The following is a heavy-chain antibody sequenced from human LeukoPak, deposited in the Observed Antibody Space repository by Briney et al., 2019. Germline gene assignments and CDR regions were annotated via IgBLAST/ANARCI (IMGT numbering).Heavy chain of an antibody. Sequence: ASVKVSCKASGGTFSSYTISWVRQAPGQGLEWMGRIIPILGIANYAQKFQGRVTITADKSTSTAYMELSSLRSEDTAVYYCAVGGSSGYYFDYWGQGTLVTVSS. CDR3: AVGGSSGYYFDY. J-gene: IGHJ4*02. D-gene: IGHD6-13*01. CDR1: GGTFSSYT. V-gene: IGHV1-69*02. CDR2: IIPILGIA.